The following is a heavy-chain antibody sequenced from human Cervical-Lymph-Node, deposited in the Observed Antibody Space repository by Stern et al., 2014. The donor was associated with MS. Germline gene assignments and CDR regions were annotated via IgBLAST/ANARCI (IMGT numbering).Heavy chain of an antibody. V-gene: IGHV3-33*01. Sequence: VKLVVSGGGVVQPGRSLRLSCAASGFNFSSYGMHWVHQAPGKGLELLAVIWNDGSNKYHADSVKGRFTISRYNSKNMLYLQMHSLRAEDTAIYYCARDRYYNFWSGYYGGMDVWGHGTTVTVTS. J-gene: IGHJ6*02. CDR1: GFNFSSYG. CDR2: IWNDGSNK. D-gene: IGHD3-3*01. CDR3: ARDRYYNFWSGYYGGMDV.